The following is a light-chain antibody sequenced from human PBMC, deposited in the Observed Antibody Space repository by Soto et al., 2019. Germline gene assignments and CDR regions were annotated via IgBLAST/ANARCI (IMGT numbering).Light chain of an antibody. CDR3: QQCNNWPQWT. Sequence: EIVLTQSPATLSLSPGERATLSCRASQSVGTFFAWYQQKPGQAPRLLIYDASNRATGLPARFSGSGSGTDFTLTISSLEPEDFAVYYCQQCNNWPQWTFGQGTKVDIK. CDR2: DAS. V-gene: IGKV3-11*01. J-gene: IGKJ1*01. CDR1: QSVGTF.